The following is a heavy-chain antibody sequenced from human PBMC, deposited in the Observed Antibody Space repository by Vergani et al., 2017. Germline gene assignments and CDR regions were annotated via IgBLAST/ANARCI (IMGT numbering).Heavy chain of an antibody. CDR2: ISSSSSYI. CDR1: GFTFSSYS. J-gene: IGHJ3*02. D-gene: IGHD3-16*02. Sequence: EVQLVESGGGLVKPGGSLRLSCAASGFTFSSYSMNWVRQAPGKGLEWVSSISSSSSYIYYADSVKGRFTISRDNAKNSLYLQMNSLRAEDTAVYYCARGHYDYVWGSYRPSVAFDIWGQGTMVTVSS. CDR3: ARGHYDYVWGSYRPSVAFDI. V-gene: IGHV3-21*01.